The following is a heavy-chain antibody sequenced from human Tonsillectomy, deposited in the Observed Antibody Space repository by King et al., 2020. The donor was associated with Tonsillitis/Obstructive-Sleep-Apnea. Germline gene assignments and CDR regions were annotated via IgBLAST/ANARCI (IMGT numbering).Heavy chain of an antibody. D-gene: IGHD2-2*01. CDR2: IKQDGSEK. CDR3: ARDSAFLSYCGSTRCFTKRYNWFDP. J-gene: IGHJ5*02. Sequence: VQLVESGGGLVQPGGSLRLSGVASGFSFSDSWMTWVRQAPGKGLEWVANIKQDGSEKYYVDSVKGRFTISRDNAENSLYLQMNSLRAEDTAVYYCARDSAFLSYCGSTRCFTKRYNWFDPWGQGTLVTVSS. CDR1: GFSFSDSW. V-gene: IGHV3-7*03.